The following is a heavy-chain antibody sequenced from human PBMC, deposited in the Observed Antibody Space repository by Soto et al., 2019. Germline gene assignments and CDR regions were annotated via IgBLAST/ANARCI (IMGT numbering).Heavy chain of an antibody. Sequence: QVTLKESGPVLVKPTETLTLTCTVSGFSLSRADVGVSWIRQPPGKALEWLAHIFSNDEKSYSTSLKSSLTISKDTSKSQVVLMMTNVDPVDTATYYCARISRYGYDFDYWGQGTLVTVSS. CDR1: GFSLSRADVG. J-gene: IGHJ4*02. CDR2: IFSNDEK. CDR3: ARISRYGYDFDY. D-gene: IGHD5-12*01. V-gene: IGHV2-26*02.